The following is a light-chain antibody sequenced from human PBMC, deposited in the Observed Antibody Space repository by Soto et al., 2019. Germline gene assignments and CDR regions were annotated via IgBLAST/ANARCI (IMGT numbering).Light chain of an antibody. CDR3: QQSYSTPWT. V-gene: IGKV1-39*01. CDR2: AAS. CDR1: QSIGTY. J-gene: IGKJ1*01. Sequence: DIQMTQSPSSLSASVGDRVTITCRASQSIGTYLNWYQQIPGKAPKLLIYAASSLQSGVPSTFSGSVSGTDFTLTISSLQPEDFATYYCQQSYSTPWTFGQGTKVEVK.